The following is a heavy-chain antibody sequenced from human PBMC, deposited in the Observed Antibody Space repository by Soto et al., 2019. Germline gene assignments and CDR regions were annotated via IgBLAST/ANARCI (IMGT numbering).Heavy chain of an antibody. Sequence: SETLSLTCTVSGGSISSYYWSWIRQPAGKGLEWIGRIYTSGSTNYNPSLKSRVTMSVDTSKNQFSLKLSSVTAADTAVYYCARDWENGTTIGSGMDVWGQGNTVTVSS. CDR3: ARDWENGTTIGSGMDV. D-gene: IGHD1-7*01. V-gene: IGHV4-4*07. CDR1: GGSISSYY. J-gene: IGHJ6*02. CDR2: IYTSGST.